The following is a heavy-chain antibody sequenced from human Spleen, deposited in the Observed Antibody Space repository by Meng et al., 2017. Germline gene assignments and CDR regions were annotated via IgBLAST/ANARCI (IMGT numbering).Heavy chain of an antibody. J-gene: IGHJ4*02. CDR1: GFTFNKCG. D-gene: IGHD2-21*01. Sequence: EVQLLESGGGLVQPGESLRLSCTASGFTFNKCGMGWVRQAPGQGPEWVSTISGGGENTHYADSVKGRFTISRDNSKNTLYLQMNSLRAEDTAVYYCAREGVVVPGNYFDYWGQGTLVTVSS. CDR3: AREGVVVPGNYFDY. CDR2: ISGGGENT. V-gene: IGHV3-23*01.